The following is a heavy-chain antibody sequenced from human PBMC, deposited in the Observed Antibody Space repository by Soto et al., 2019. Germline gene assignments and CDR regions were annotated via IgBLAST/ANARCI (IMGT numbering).Heavy chain of an antibody. J-gene: IGHJ4*02. CDR1: GGSISSYY. D-gene: IGHD3-9*01. CDR2: IYYSGST. Sequence: SETLSLTCTVSGGSISSYYWSWIRQPLGKGLEWIGYIYYSGSTNYNPSLKSRVTISVDTSKNQFSLKLSSVTAADTAVYYCARYNYDILTGYLDYWGQGTLVTVSS. CDR3: ARYNYDILTGYLDY. V-gene: IGHV4-59*01.